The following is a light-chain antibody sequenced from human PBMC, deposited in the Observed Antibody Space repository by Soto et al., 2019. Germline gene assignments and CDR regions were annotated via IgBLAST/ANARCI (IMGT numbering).Light chain of an antibody. Sequence: QSALPQPTSVSRSPGQSITISCTGTSSEVGGSKYVSWYQQHPGKARKLMIYEVSNRPSGVSNRFSGSKSGNTASLTISGLQAEDEADYYCISYTSSSTLVFGTGTKVTVL. CDR3: ISYTSSSTLV. CDR1: SSEVGGSKY. CDR2: EVS. V-gene: IGLV2-14*01. J-gene: IGLJ1*01.